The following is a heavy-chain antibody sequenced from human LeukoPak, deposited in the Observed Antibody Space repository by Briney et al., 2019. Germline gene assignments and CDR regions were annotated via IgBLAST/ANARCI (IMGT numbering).Heavy chain of an antibody. CDR2: IHYSGTT. V-gene: IGHV4-31*03. Sequence: PSQTLSLTCTVSGASLSSGDPYWSWIRHHPGQGLQWIGYIHYSGTTFYHPSLKGRVHMSVDTSKNEFSLELYSVTAADTALYHCARDPSGRGGDWYFDLWGRGTLVTVSS. J-gene: IGHJ2*01. CDR3: ARDPSGRGGDWYFDL. D-gene: IGHD3-16*01. CDR1: GASLSSGDPY.